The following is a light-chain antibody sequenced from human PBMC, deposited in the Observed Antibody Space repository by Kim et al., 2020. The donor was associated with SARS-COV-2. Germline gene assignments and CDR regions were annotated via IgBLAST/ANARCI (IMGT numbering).Light chain of an antibody. Sequence: LTCTLHSDIKVDTYRLYWYQQKPGSPPQYLLRYKSDLDKHQGSGVPSRFSGSKDASANAGILLISGLQSEDESDYYCSIWHSRTWAFGGGTQLTVL. V-gene: IGLV5-45*02. CDR2: YKSDLDK. J-gene: IGLJ3*02. CDR1: SDIKVDTYR. CDR3: SIWHSRTWA.